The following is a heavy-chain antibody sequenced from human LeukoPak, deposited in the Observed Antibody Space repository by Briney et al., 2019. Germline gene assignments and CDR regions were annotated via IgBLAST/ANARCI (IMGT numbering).Heavy chain of an antibody. Sequence: GGSLRLSCAASGFTFSSYAIHWVRQAPGKGLEWVAVISFDGTHDFYADSVKGRFTISRDNSKNTLYLQMNSLRADDTAVHYCARARATVTRISSFDIWGQGTMVTVSS. J-gene: IGHJ3*02. CDR2: ISFDGTHD. D-gene: IGHD4-17*01. CDR1: GFTFSSYA. V-gene: IGHV3-30*04. CDR3: ARARATVTRISSFDI.